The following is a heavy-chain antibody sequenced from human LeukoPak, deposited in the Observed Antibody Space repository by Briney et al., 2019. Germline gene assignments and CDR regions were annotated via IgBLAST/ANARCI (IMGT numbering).Heavy chain of an antibody. D-gene: IGHD5-18*01. CDR1: GFTFSSYW. V-gene: IGHV3-74*01. CDR2: INIDGSIT. J-gene: IGHJ4*02. CDR3: ARDWPDTAMVMDY. Sequence: GGSLRLSCAASGFTFSSYWMHWVRQAPGKGLVWGSRINIDGSITNYADSVKGRFTISRDNAKNTLWLQMNSLRVEDTAVYYCARDWPDTAMVMDYWGQGTLVTVSS.